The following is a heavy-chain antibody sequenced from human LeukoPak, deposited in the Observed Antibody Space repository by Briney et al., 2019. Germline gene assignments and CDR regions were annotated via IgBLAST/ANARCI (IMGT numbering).Heavy chain of an antibody. CDR1: GGSFSGYW. CDR2: INHSGST. D-gene: IGHD3-22*01. V-gene: IGHV4-34*01. Sequence: SETLSLTCAVYGGSFSGYWWTWIRQPPGKGLEWIGEINHSGSTNYNPTLKSRVTISIDTSKNHFSLKLSSVTAADTAVYYCARANYYDSSGYSPTTQYYFDYWGQGTLVTVSS. J-gene: IGHJ4*02. CDR3: ARANYYDSSGYSPTTQYYFDY.